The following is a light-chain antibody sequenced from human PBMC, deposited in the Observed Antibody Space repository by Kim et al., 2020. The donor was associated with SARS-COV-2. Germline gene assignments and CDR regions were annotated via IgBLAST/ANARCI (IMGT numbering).Light chain of an antibody. J-gene: IGLJ2*01. CDR1: KLGDKY. CDR3: QAWDISTLV. CDR2: QNK. Sequence: VSPGKTARITCSGDKLGDKYVSWYQQKPGQSPVLVMYQNKKRPSGTPERFSGCNSGNTATLIIGGTQAMDEADYYCQAWDISTLVFGGGTKLTVL. V-gene: IGLV3-1*01.